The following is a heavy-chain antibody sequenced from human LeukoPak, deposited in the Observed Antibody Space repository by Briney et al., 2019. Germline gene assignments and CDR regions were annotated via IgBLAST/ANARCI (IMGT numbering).Heavy chain of an antibody. D-gene: IGHD2-2*01. CDR3: AMAPIVVVPAAMPFWFDP. CDR2: INPNSGGT. V-gene: IGHV1-2*02. J-gene: IGHJ5*02. CDR1: GYTFTGYY. Sequence: ASVKVSCKASGYTFTGYYMHWVRQAPGQGLEWMGWINPNSGGTNYAQKFQGRVTMTRDTSISTAYMELSRLRSDDTAGYYCAMAPIVVVPAAMPFWFDPWGQGTLVTVSS.